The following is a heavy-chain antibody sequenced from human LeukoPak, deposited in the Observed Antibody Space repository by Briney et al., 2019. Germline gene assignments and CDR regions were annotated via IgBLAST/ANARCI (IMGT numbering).Heavy chain of an antibody. Sequence: PGGSLRLSCAASGFTFSDHYMVWVRQAPGKGLEWVGRTTNKADSYTTNYAASVKGRFTISRDDSKNLLFLQMNSLRTEDTAVYYCARDTTYGIDYWGQGTLVTVSS. CDR1: GFTFSDHY. D-gene: IGHD1-14*01. CDR3: ARDTTYGIDY. V-gene: IGHV3-72*01. J-gene: IGHJ4*02. CDR2: TTNKADSYTT.